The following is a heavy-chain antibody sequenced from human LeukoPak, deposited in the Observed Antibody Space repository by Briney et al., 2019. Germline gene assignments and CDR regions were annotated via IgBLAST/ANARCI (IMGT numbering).Heavy chain of an antibody. J-gene: IGHJ4*02. V-gene: IGHV3-64*01. D-gene: IGHD3-9*01. CDR1: GFTFSSYA. Sequence: GGSLRLSCAASGFTFSSYAMHWVRRAPGKGLEYVSAISSNGGSTYYANSVKGRLTISRDNSKNTLYLQMGSLRAEDMAVYYCARGDILTGYDFDYWGQGTLVTVSS. CDR3: ARGDILTGYDFDY. CDR2: ISSNGGST.